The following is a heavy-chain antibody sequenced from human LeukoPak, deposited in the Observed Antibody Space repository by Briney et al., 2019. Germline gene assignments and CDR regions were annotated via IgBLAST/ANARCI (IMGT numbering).Heavy chain of an antibody. D-gene: IGHD3-3*01. J-gene: IGHJ5*02. CDR2: IIPIFGTA. CDR1: GGTFSSYA. CDR3: ARDITIFGTSYDWFDP. Sequence: GASVKVSCKASGGTFSSYAISWVRQAPGQGLEWMGGIIPIFGTANYAQKFQGRVTITADESTSTAYMELSSLRSEDTAVYYCARDITIFGTSYDWFDPWGQGTLVTVSS. V-gene: IGHV1-69*13.